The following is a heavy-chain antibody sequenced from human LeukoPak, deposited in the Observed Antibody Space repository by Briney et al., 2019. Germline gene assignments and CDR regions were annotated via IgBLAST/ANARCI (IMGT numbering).Heavy chain of an antibody. D-gene: IGHD3-3*01. J-gene: IGHJ4*02. CDR1: GYSFTTYG. V-gene: IGHV1-18*01. CDR3: ATIHGGYYSYYFDY. CDR2: ISGYNGNT. Sequence: ASVKVSCKASGYSFTTYGITWVRQAPGQGLEWLGWISGYNGNTNHAQKLQGRVTMTTDTSTSTAYLELRSLRSDDTAVYYCATIHGGYYSYYFDYWGQGTLVTVSS.